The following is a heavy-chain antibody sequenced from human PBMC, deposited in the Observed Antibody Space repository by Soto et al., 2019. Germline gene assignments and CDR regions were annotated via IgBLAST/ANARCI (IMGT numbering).Heavy chain of an antibody. CDR1: GGSISSSSYY. V-gene: IGHV4-39*01. D-gene: IGHD4-17*01. CDR3: ARQTDYYYGDPAYFQH. Sequence: PSETLSLTCTVSGGSISSSSYYWGWIRQPPGKGLEWIGSIYYSGSTYYNPSLKSRVTISVDTSKNQFSLKLSSVTAADTAVYYCARQTDYYYGDPAYFQHWGQGTLVTVSS. J-gene: IGHJ1*01. CDR2: IYYSGST.